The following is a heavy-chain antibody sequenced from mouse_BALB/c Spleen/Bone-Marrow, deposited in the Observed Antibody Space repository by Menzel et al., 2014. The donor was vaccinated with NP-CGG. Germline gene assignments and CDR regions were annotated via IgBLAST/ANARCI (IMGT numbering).Heavy chain of an antibody. J-gene: IGHJ4*01. V-gene: IGHV1S41*01. Sequence: DLVKPGASVKLSCKASGYTFTSYWISWIKQRPGQGLEWIGRIAPGSGSTYYNEMFKGKATLTVDTSSSTAYIQLSSLSSEDSAVYFCARFPIYYGNYGAMDCWGQGTSVTVSS. CDR3: ARFPIYYGNYGAMDC. CDR2: IAPGSGST. CDR1: GYTFTSYW. D-gene: IGHD2-1*01.